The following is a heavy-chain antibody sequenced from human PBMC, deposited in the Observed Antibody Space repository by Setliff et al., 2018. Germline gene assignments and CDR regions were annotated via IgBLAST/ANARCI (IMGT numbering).Heavy chain of an antibody. J-gene: IGHJ3*02. V-gene: IGHV4-34*01. Sequence: TSETLSLTCAVYGGSFSGYYWNWIRQPPGKGLEWIGEINHSGTTNYNPSLKSRVTLSLDTAKNQFSLKLTSVTAADTAVYYCARDGGDGYGVDAYAGGGFDIWGQGTMVTVS. D-gene: IGHD4-17*01. CDR1: GGSFSGYY. CDR2: INHSGTT. CDR3: ARDGGDGYGVDAYAGGGFDI.